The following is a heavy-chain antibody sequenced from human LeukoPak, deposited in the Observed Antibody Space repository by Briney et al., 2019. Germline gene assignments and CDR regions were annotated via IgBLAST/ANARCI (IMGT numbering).Heavy chain of an antibody. CDR2: ISGSGGST. CDR3: AKYIIQNGKFDP. D-gene: IGHD1-14*01. V-gene: IGHV3-23*01. Sequence: GGSLRLSCTAFGFAFDEHGMSWVRQVPGKELEWVSAISGSGGSTYYADSVKGRFTISRDNSKNTLYLQMNSLRAEDTAVYYCAKYIIQNGKFDPWGQGTLVTVSS. CDR1: GFAFDEHG. J-gene: IGHJ5*02.